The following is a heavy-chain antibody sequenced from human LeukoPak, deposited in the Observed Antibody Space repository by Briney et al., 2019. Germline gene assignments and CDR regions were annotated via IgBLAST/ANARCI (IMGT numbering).Heavy chain of an antibody. D-gene: IGHD1-14*01. V-gene: IGHV4-59*01. Sequence: SQTLSLTCTVSGGSISSYYWSWIRQPPGKGLEWIGYIYYSGSTNYNPSLKSRVTISVDTSKNQFSLKLSSVTAADTAVYYCASALNHREDYFDYWGQGTLVTVSS. CDR3: ASALNHREDYFDY. CDR1: GGSISSYY. CDR2: IYYSGST. J-gene: IGHJ4*02.